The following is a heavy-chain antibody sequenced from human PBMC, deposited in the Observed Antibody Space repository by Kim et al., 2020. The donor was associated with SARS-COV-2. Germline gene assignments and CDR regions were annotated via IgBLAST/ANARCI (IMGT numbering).Heavy chain of an antibody. V-gene: IGHV4-39*07. CDR3: AGEYTSGWSYYFDY. J-gene: IGHJ4*02. Sequence: PPLESRINLSVDTSKNQFSLKLSSVTAADTAVYYCAGEYTSGWSYYFDYWGQGTLVTVSS. D-gene: IGHD6-19*01.